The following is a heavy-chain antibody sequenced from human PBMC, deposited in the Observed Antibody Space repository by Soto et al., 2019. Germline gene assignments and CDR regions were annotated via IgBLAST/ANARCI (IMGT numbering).Heavy chain of an antibody. V-gene: IGHV3-23*01. CDR2: VNGGGGST. J-gene: IGHJ4*02. Sequence: TGGSLRLSCAASGFTFSNFAMSWVRQAPGKGLEWVSTVNGGGGSTYYADSVKGRFTISRDNSKNTLDLQINSLRAEDTAVYYCAKDPPTSGTTFDYWGQGTLVTVS. CDR3: AKDPPTSGTTFDY. D-gene: IGHD1-1*01. CDR1: GFTFSNFA.